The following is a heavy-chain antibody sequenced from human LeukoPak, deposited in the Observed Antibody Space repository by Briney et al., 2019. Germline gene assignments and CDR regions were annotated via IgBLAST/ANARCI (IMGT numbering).Heavy chain of an antibody. CDR2: IKQDGSEK. CDR3: AREDITGTTFN. J-gene: IGHJ4*02. D-gene: IGHD1-7*01. CDR1: GFTFSSYW. Sequence: GGSLRLSCAASGFTFSSYWMSWVRQAPGKGLEWVANIKQDGSEKYYVDSVKGRFTISRDNAKNSLYLQMNSLRAEDMAVYYCAREDITGTTFNWGQGTLVTVSS. V-gene: IGHV3-7*01.